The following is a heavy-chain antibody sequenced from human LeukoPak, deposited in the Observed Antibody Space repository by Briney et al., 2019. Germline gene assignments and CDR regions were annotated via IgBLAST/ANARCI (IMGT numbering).Heavy chain of an antibody. CDR3: ARDSGLTTVTPKYYFDY. CDR1: GYTFTSYG. CDR2: ISAYNGNT. J-gene: IGHJ4*02. Sequence: GASVKVSCKASGYTFTSYGISWVRQAPGQGLEWMGWISAYNGNTNYAQKLQGRVTMTRDTSTSTVYMELTSLRSEDTAVYYCARDSGLTTVTPKYYFDYWGQGTLVTVSS. V-gene: IGHV1-18*01. D-gene: IGHD4-17*01.